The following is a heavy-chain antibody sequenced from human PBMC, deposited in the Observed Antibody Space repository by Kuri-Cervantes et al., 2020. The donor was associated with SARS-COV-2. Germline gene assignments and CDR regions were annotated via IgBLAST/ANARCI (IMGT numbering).Heavy chain of an antibody. CDR1: GFTFSSYW. CDR2: INSDGSST. CDR3: TGGDDY. Sequence: GESLKISCAASGFTFSSYWMHWVRQAPGKGLVWVSRINSDGSSTSYADSVKGRFTISRDNAKNTLYLQMNSLRAEDTAVYYCTGGDDYWGQGTPVTVSS. J-gene: IGHJ4*02. V-gene: IGHV3-74*01.